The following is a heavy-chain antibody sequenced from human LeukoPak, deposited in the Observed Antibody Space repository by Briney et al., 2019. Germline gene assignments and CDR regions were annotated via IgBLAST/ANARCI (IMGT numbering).Heavy chain of an antibody. CDR2: INSNGGST. Sequence: GRSLRLSCAASGFTFDEYGMSWVRHAPGQGLEWVSGINSNGGSTGYADSVKGRFTISRDNVKNTLYLEMNSLRAEHAAVFFCARDRQVFGELYGFDYWGQGALVTVSS. CDR1: GFTFDEYG. CDR3: ARDRQVFGELYGFDY. J-gene: IGHJ4*02. V-gene: IGHV3-20*04. D-gene: IGHD3-10*01.